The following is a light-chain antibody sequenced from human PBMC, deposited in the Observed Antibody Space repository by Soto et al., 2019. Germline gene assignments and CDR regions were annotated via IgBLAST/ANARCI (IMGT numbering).Light chain of an antibody. Sequence: EVVLTQSPDTLPLSPGERATLSCRASQSVSINSLVWYQQKPGQAPRLLIYGASNRATGIPDRFSASGSGTDFTLTISRLEPEDFAMYYCQQYSSSWYTFGRGTKVEVK. J-gene: IGKJ2*01. CDR3: QQYSSSWYT. CDR2: GAS. CDR1: QSVSINS. V-gene: IGKV3-20*01.